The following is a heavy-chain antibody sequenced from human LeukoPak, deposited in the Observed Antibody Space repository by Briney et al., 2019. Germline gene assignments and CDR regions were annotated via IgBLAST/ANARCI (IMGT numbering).Heavy chain of an antibody. J-gene: IGHJ5*02. CDR2: IYYSGST. D-gene: IGHD5-24*01. V-gene: IGHV4-59*01. CDR1: GGSISSYY. CDR3: ARDRSAYGYNTNWFDP. Sequence: PSETLSLTCTVSGGSISSYYWSWIRQPPGKGLEWIGYIYYSGSTNYNPSLKSRVTISVDTSKNQFSLKLSSVTAADTAVYYCARDRSAYGYNTNWFDPWGQGTLVTVSS.